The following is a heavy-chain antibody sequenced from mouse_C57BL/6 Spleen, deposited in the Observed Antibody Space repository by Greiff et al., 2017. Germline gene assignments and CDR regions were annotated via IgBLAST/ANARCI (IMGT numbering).Heavy chain of an antibody. CDR2: IDPSDSYT. CDR1: GYTFTSYW. V-gene: IGHV1-50*01. CDR3: ARYGNYNYYAMDY. D-gene: IGHD2-1*01. J-gene: IGHJ4*01. Sequence: QVQLQQPGAELVKPGASVKLSCKASGYTFTSYWMQWVKQRPGQGLECIGEIDPSDSYTNYNQKFKGKATLTVDTSSSTAYMQLSSLTSEDSAVYYCARYGNYNYYAMDYWGQGTSVTVSS.